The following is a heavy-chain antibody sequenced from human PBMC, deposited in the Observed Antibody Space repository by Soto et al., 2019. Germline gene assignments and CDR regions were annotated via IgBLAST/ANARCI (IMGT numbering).Heavy chain of an antibody. J-gene: IGHJ6*02. CDR1: GGSISSGDYY. CDR2: IYYSGST. D-gene: IGHD3-22*01. Sequence: SETLSLTCTVSGGSISSGDYYWSWIRQPPGKGLEWIGYIYYSGSTYYNPSLKSRVTISVDTSKNQFSLKLSSVTAADTAVYYCASYYYYDSSGYLERGYYYGTDVWGQGTTVTVSS. CDR3: ASYYYYDSSGYLERGYYYGTDV. V-gene: IGHV4-30-4*01.